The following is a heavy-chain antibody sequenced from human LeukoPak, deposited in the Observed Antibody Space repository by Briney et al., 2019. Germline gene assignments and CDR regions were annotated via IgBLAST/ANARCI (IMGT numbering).Heavy chain of an antibody. CDR1: GFTFSSHG. CDR2: IWFDGSNK. Sequence: GGSLRLSCAASGFTFSSHGMHWVRQAPGKGLEGVAVIWFDGSNKFYADSVQGRFTISRDNSKNTLFLQMNSLRAEDTAVYYCAKDRGGFYIDYWGQGTLVTVSS. J-gene: IGHJ4*02. CDR3: AKDRGGFYIDY. V-gene: IGHV3-33*06. D-gene: IGHD3-10*01.